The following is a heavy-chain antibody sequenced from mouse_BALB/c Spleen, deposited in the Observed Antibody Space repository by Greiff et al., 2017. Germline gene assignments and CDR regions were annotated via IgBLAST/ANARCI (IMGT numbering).Heavy chain of an antibody. J-gene: IGHJ1*01. V-gene: IGHV2-2*02. CDR3: ARKLLAYGNYRYFDV. D-gene: IGHD2-10*02. CDR1: GFSLTSYG. CDR2: IWSGGST. Sequence: VHLVESGPGLVQPSQSLSITCTVSGFSLTSYGVHWVRQSPGKGLEWLGVIWSGGSTDYNAAFISRLSISKDNSKSQVFFKMNSLQANDTAIYYCARKLLAYGNYRYFDVWGAGTTVTVSS.